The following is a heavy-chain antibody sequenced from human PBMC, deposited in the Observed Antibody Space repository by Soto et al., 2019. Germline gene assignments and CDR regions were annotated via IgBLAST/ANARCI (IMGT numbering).Heavy chain of an antibody. V-gene: IGHV4-39*01. CDR1: GGSSGSSSYY. J-gene: IGHJ3*02. CDR2: IYYSGST. D-gene: IGHD5-18*01. Sequence: SETLYLTCTVSGGSSGSSSYYWGGIRQPPGKGLEWIGSIYYSGSTYYNPSLKSRVTISVDTSKNQFSLKLSSVTAADKAVYYCARHSIQLWFDIWGQGTMVT. CDR3: ARHSIQLWFDI.